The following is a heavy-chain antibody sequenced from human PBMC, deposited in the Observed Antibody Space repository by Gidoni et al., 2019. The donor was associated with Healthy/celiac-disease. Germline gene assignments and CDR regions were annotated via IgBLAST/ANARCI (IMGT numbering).Heavy chain of an antibody. CDR1: GGTFSSYA. D-gene: IGHD5-18*01. CDR2: IIPILGIA. V-gene: IGHV1-69*04. CDR3: ASSVDTAMVAGWGGAFDI. Sequence: QVQLLQSGAEFKKPASSVKVPCKASGGTFSSYAISWVGQAPGQGLEWMGRIIPILGIADYAQKFQGRVAITADKTTSTACMELSSLRSEDTAVYYCASSVDTAMVAGWGGAFDIWGQETMVTVSS. J-gene: IGHJ3*02.